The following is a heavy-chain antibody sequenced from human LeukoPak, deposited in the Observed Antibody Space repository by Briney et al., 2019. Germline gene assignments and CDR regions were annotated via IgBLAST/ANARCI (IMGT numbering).Heavy chain of an antibody. CDR2: ISGSGGST. Sequence: GGSLRLSCAASGFTFSSYAMSSVRQAPGKGLEWVSAISGSGGSTYYADSVKGRFTISRDNSKNTLYLQMKSLRAEDTAVYYCAKDLYCSSTSCPEDFYYYYGMDVWGQGTTVTVSS. CDR1: GFTFSSYA. J-gene: IGHJ6*02. CDR3: AKDLYCSSTSCPEDFYYYYGMDV. V-gene: IGHV3-23*01. D-gene: IGHD2-2*01.